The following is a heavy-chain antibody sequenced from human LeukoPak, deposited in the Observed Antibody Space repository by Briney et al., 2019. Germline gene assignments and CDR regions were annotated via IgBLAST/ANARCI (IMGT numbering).Heavy chain of an antibody. CDR2: IGPTGTDR. CDR1: GFTFSSCG. D-gene: IGHD2-15*01. Sequence: GESLKISCAASGFTFSSCGFNWVRQAPGKGLEWVSSIGPTGTDRYYADSVRGRFTISRDDAKNSLYLQMDSLRAEDTAVYYCARDYGGPHYFDYWGQGTLVTVSS. V-gene: IGHV3-21*01. J-gene: IGHJ4*02. CDR3: ARDYGGPHYFDY.